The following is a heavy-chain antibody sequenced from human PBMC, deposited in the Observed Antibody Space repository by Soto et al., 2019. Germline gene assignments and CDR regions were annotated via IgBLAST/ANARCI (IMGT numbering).Heavy chain of an antibody. CDR3: AKDRMGAGVRGYFDY. CDR2: ISYDGSNK. J-gene: IGHJ4*02. V-gene: IGHV3-30*18. D-gene: IGHD3-10*01. Sequence: QVQLVESGGGVVQPGKSLRLSCAGSGFTFSSYGMDWVRQAPGKGLEWVAVISYDGSNKYYAESVKGRFTISRENSKNTLYLQMSSLRADDTAVYYCAKDRMGAGVRGYFDYWGQGTLVTVSS. CDR1: GFTFSSYG.